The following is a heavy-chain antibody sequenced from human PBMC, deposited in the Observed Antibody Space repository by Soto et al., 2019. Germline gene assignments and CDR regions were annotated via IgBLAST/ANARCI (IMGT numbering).Heavy chain of an antibody. CDR2: IYYSGST. CDR3: ARGFPLWFDP. J-gene: IGHJ5*02. V-gene: IGHV4-30-2*05. D-gene: IGHD2-21*01. Sequence: PSETLSLTCAVSGGSLSRGGYSWSWIRQPPGKGLEWIGYIYYSGSTYYNPSLKSRVTISLDTSKNQFSLKLSSVTAADTAVYSCARGFPLWFDPWGQGTLVTVSS. CDR1: GGSLSRGGYS.